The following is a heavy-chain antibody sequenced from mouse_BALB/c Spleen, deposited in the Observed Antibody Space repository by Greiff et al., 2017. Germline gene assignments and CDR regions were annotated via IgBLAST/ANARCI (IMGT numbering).Heavy chain of an antibody. CDR1: GFSLTSYG. Sequence: VQLQQSGPGLVAPSQSLSITCTVSGFSLTSYGVHWVRQPPGKGLEWLGVIWAGGSTNYNSALMSRLSISKDNSKSQVFLKMNSLQTDDTAMYYCARDQGFDGYFPWCAYWGQGTLVTVSA. V-gene: IGHV2-9*02. CDR3: ARDQGFDGYFPWCAY. CDR2: IWAGGST. J-gene: IGHJ3*01. D-gene: IGHD2-3*01.